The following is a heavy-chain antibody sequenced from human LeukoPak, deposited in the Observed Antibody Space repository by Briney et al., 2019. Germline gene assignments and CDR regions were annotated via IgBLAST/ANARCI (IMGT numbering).Heavy chain of an antibody. CDR2: ISGSGGST. CDR1: GFTFSDYY. D-gene: IGHD2/OR15-2a*01. Sequence: GGSLRLSCAASGFTFSDYYMSWIRQAPGKGLEWVSAISGSGGSTYYADSVKGRFTISRDNSKNTLYLQMNSLRAEDTAVYYCAKVSMVAFDYWGQGTLVTVSS. CDR3: AKVSMVAFDY. J-gene: IGHJ4*02. V-gene: IGHV3-23*01.